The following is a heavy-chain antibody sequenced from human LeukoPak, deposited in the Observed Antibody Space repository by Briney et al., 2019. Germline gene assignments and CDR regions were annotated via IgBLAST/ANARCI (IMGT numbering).Heavy chain of an antibody. J-gene: IGHJ4*02. Sequence: SETLSLTCAVYGGSFSGYYWSWIRQPPGKGLEWIGEINHSGSTNYNPSLKSRVTISVDTSKNQFSLNLISVTAADTAVYYCARSLGYAMGLYWGQGTLVTVSS. CDR1: GGSFSGYY. V-gene: IGHV4-34*01. CDR2: INHSGST. CDR3: ARSLGYAMGLY. D-gene: IGHD2-8*01.